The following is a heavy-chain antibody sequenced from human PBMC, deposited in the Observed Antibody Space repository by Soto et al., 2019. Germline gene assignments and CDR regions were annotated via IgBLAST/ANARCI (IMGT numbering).Heavy chain of an antibody. V-gene: IGHV3-30-3*01. Sequence: GGSLRLSCAASGFTFSSYAMHWVRQAPGKGLEWVAFISYDGSNKYYADSVKGRFTISRDNSKNTLYLQMNSLRAEDTAVYYCARNEGAGYYDYWGQGTLVTVSS. J-gene: IGHJ4*02. CDR1: GFTFSSYA. CDR2: ISYDGSNK. D-gene: IGHD3-22*01. CDR3: ARNEGAGYYDY.